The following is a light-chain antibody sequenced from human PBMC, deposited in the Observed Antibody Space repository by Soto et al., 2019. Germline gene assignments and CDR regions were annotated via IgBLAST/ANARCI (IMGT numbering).Light chain of an antibody. CDR1: QSISSY. Sequence: EIVLTQSPATLSLSPGERATLSCRASQSISSYLAWYQQKPDQAPRLLIYDASNRATGIPARFSGSGSGTDFTLTISSLEPVDFAVYYCHQRSTWPFTFGSGTRVDIK. J-gene: IGKJ3*01. CDR2: DAS. CDR3: HQRSTWPFT. V-gene: IGKV3-11*01.